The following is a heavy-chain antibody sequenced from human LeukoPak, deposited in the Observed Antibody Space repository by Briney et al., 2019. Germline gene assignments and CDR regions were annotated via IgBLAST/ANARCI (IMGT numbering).Heavy chain of an antibody. CDR3: ARATAYYGGNLDY. V-gene: IGHV3-74*01. CDR1: GFTFSTYW. CDR2: INSDGSST. J-gene: IGHJ4*02. D-gene: IGHD4-23*01. Sequence: GGSLRLSCAASGFTFSTYWMHWVRQAPGNGLVWVSRINSDGSSTSYADSVKGRFTISRDNAKNTLYLQMNSLRAEDTAVYYCARATAYYGGNLDYWGQGTLVTVSS.